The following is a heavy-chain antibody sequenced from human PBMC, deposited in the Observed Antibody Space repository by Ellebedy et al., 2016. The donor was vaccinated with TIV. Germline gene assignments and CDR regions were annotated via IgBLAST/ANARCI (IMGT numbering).Heavy chain of an antibody. CDR3: ARPGGGYYCSSTSCYRRGRYFDY. CDR1: GGSFSGYY. V-gene: IGHV4-34*01. Sequence: SETLSLTXAVYGGSFSGYYWSWIRQPPGKGLEWIGEINHSGSTNYNPSLKSRVTISVDTSKNQFSLKLSSVTAADTAVYYCARPGGGYYCSSTSCYRRGRYFDYWGQGTLVTVSS. CDR2: INHSGST. J-gene: IGHJ4*02. D-gene: IGHD2-2*02.